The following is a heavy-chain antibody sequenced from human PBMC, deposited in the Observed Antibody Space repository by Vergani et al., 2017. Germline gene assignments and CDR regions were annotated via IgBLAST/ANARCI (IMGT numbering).Heavy chain of an antibody. D-gene: IGHD6-13*01. J-gene: IGHJ6*02. CDR3: ARDPIAAAVWGVGVYYGMDV. CDR1: GGTFSSYA. Sequence: QVQLVQSGAEVKKPGSSVKVSCKASGGTFSSYAISWVRQAPGQGLEWMGGIIPIFGTANYAQKFQGRVTITADESTSTAYMELSSLRSEDTAVYYCARDPIAAAVWGVGVYYGMDVWGQGTTVTVSS. CDR2: IIPIFGTA. V-gene: IGHV1-69*01.